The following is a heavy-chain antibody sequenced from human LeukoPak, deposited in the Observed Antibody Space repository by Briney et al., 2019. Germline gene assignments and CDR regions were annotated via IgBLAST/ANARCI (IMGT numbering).Heavy chain of an antibody. J-gene: IGHJ4*02. CDR2: INPSGGST. CDR1: GYTFTSYY. V-gene: IGHV1-46*01. CDR3: ARDKTPYSSGWSVDY. Sequence: ASVKVSCKASGYTFTSYYMHWVRQAPGQGLEWMGIINPSGGSTSYAQKFQGRVTMTRDRSISTAYMELSRLRTDDTAMYYCARDKTPYSSGWSVDYWGQGTLVTVSS. D-gene: IGHD6-19*01.